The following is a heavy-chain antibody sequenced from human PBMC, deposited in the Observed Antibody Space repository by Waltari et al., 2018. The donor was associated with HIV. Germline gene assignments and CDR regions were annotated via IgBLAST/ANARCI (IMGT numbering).Heavy chain of an antibody. D-gene: IGHD2-21*02. CDR1: GFSFIKYS. CDR3: ARDGDRRDFDY. V-gene: IGHV3-48*01. CDR2: IRSGSSAR. Sequence: EVQLVESGGGLVQPGGSLRLSCEASGFSFIKYSMHWVRQAPGKGLEWVSYIRSGSSARYYADSLKGRFTISRDNAKNSLYLQMYSLRPEDTAVYYCARDGDRRDFDYWGQGTLVTVSS. J-gene: IGHJ4*02.